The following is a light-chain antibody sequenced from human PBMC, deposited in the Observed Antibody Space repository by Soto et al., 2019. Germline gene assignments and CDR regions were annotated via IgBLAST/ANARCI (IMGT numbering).Light chain of an antibody. CDR2: EVS. CDR1: SSDVGGYNY. V-gene: IGLV2-14*01. CDR3: SSYTSSSSLDVV. Sequence: QSALTQPASVSGSPGQSITISCTGTSSDVGGYNYVSWYQQHPGKAPKLMIYEVSNRPSGVSNRFSGSKSGHTATLTISGLRAEDEADYYCSSYTSSSSLDVVFGGGTKLTVL. J-gene: IGLJ2*01.